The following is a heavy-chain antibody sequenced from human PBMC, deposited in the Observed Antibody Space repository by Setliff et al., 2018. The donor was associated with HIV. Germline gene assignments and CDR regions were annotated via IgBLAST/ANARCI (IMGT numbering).Heavy chain of an antibody. V-gene: IGHV4-59*05. J-gene: IGHJ4*02. Sequence: SETLSLTCHLAGVSIPTNYWNCIRQTPGKVLEWTGNIYYTGFAYYNPTLKSRVTISLDTSKTHFFLDLTSVTDADTAVYFCTREGRGDPAMATTRIDYWGQGKLVTVSS. CDR1: GVSIPTNY. CDR2: IYYTGFA. D-gene: IGHD1-1*01. CDR3: TREGRGDPAMATTRIDY.